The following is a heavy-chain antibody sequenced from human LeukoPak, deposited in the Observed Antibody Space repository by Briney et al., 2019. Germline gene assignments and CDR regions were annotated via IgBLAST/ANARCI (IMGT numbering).Heavy chain of an antibody. CDR3: ARLRYYDSSGYYYVSAFDI. CDR1: GFTFSSYS. D-gene: IGHD3-22*01. Sequence: PGGSLRHSCAASGFTFSSYSMNWVRQAPGKGLEWVSSISSSSSYIYYADSVKGRFTISRDNAKNSLYLQMNSLRAEDTAVYYCARLRYYDSSGYYYVSAFDIWGQGTMVTVSS. J-gene: IGHJ3*02. V-gene: IGHV3-21*01. CDR2: ISSSSSYI.